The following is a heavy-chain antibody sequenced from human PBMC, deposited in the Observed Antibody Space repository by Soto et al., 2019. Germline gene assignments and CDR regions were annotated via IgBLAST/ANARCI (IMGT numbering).Heavy chain of an antibody. J-gene: IGHJ5*02. CDR1: GGSFSGYY. V-gene: IGHV4-34*01. CDR2: INHSGST. CDR3: ARLRFLEWLLYPWFDP. Sequence: SETLSLTCAVYGGSFSGYYWSWIRQPPGKGLEWIGEINHSGSTNYNPSLKSRVTISVDTSKNQFSLKLSSVTAADTAVYYCARLRFLEWLLYPWFDPWGQGTLVTVSS. D-gene: IGHD3-3*01.